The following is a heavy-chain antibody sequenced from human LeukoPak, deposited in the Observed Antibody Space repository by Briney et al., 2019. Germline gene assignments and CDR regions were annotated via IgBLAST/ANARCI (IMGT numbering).Heavy chain of an antibody. D-gene: IGHD1-14*01. CDR2: VSQGEGT. Sequence: SETLSLTCAVYGGSLSDFYWSWIRQPPGKGLEWIGEVSQGEGTKYNPSLKSRVTISEDTSKNQISLNLKSVTAAATAVYYCATGEDRAKAHSWGQGTLVTVSS. CDR1: GGSLSDFY. V-gene: IGHV4-34*01. J-gene: IGHJ4*02. CDR3: ATGEDRAKAHS.